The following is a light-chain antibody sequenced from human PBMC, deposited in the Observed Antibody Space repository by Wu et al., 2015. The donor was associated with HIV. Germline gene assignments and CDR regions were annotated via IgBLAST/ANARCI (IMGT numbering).Light chain of an antibody. CDR2: CI. J-gene: IGKJ5*01. V-gene: IGKV3D-20*02. Sequence: EGDALSCRASQSISSIYLAWYKTETLARRPTAPXLRCIQQGHWHPDRFSGSGSGTDFTLTIDSLEPEDFAVYYCQQRRTWPLTFGQGTRLEVK. CDR1: QSISSIY. CDR3: QQRRTWPLT.